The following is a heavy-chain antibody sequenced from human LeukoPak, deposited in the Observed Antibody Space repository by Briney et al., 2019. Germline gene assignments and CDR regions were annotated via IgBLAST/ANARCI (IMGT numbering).Heavy chain of an antibody. CDR3: ARERVNGGGYYYGRYFDY. CDR2: IYHSGST. D-gene: IGHD3-22*01. J-gene: IGHJ4*02. V-gene: IGHV4-30-2*01. Sequence: SQTLSLTCTVSGGSISSGGYYWSWIRQPPGKGLEWIGYIYHSGSTYYNPSLKSRVTIAVDRSKNQFSLKLSSVTAADTAVYYCARERVNGGGYYYGRYFDYWGQGTLVTVSS. CDR1: GGSISSGGYY.